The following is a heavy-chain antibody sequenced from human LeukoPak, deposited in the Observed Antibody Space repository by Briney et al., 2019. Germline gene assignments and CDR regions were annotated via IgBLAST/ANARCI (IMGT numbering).Heavy chain of an antibody. CDR3: AKDLMRDRWFGES. CDR2: IRFEGNEK. Sequence: PGGSLRLSCAASGFTFSDYYMSWIRQAPGKGLEWVAFIRFEGNEKFYADSVKGRFRISRDNSKNTLYLEMNSLRGEDTAVYYCAKDLMRDRWFGESWGQGTLVTVSS. D-gene: IGHD3-10*01. CDR1: GFTFSDYY. J-gene: IGHJ5*02. V-gene: IGHV3-30*02.